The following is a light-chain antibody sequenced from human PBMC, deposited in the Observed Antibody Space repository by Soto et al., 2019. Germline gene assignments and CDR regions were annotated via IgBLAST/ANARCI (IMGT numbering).Light chain of an antibody. CDR1: QSIATY. CDR2: AAS. Sequence: DIQMTQSPSSLSASVGDRVTITCRASQSIATYLNWYQQKPGKAPNLLIYAASSLQSGVPSRFSGSGSGTDFTLTISSLQPEDFATYYCQQSYISPSTFGQGTKVEIK. CDR3: QQSYISPST. V-gene: IGKV1-39*01. J-gene: IGKJ1*01.